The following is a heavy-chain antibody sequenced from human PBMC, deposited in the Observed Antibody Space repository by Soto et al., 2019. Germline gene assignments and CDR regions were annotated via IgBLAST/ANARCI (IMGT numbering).Heavy chain of an antibody. Sequence: LSLTCAVSGYPISSGYYWGWIRQPPGKGLEWIGIIHHSGSTYYNPSLRSRITISVDTSKNQFSLKMPSVTAADTAVYYCARSSGYVPGRYRGQGILGTLSS. CDR2: IHHSGST. V-gene: IGHV4-38-2*01. CDR1: GYPISSGYY. CDR3: ARSSGYVPGRY. D-gene: IGHD5-12*01. J-gene: IGHJ4*02.